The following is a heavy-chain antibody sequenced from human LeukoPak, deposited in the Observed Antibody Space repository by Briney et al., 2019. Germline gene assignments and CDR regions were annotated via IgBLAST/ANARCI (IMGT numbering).Heavy chain of an antibody. Sequence: GASVKVSCKASGYTFTSYAMNWVRQAPGQGLEWRGWINTNTGNPTYAQGFTGRFVFSLDTSVSTAYLQISSLKAEDTAVYYCARDFEVIAAAGAYYYYMDVWGKGTTVTVSS. V-gene: IGHV7-4-1*02. J-gene: IGHJ6*03. CDR2: INTNTGNP. D-gene: IGHD6-13*01. CDR3: ARDFEVIAAAGAYYYYMDV. CDR1: GYTFTSYA.